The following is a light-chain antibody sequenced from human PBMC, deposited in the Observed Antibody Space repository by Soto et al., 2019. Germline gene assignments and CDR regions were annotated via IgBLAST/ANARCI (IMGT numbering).Light chain of an antibody. V-gene: IGKV4-1*01. CDR3: QQYYGAPIT. CDR2: WAS. J-gene: IGKJ4*01. CDR1: QSVLYSSNNLNY. Sequence: DIVMTQSPDSLAVSLGERATINCKSSQSVLYSSNNLNYLAWYQQKPGQPPRPLIYWASSRESGVPDRFSGSGSGTDFTLTISSLQAEDVAVYYCQQYYGAPITFGGGTKVEIK.